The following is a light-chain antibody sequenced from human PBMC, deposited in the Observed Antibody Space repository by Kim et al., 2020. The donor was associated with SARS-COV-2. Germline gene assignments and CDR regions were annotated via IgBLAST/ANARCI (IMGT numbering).Light chain of an antibody. Sequence: QPVLTQSSSASASLGSSVKLTCTLSSGHSSYIIAWHQQQPGKAPRSLMRLEGSGSYNKGSGIPDRFSGSSSGADRYLTISNLQSEDEADYYCETWDRNTLNWVFGGGTQLTVL. CDR2: LEGSGSY. CDR1: SGHSSYI. V-gene: IGLV4-60*03. J-gene: IGLJ3*02. CDR3: ETWDRNTLNWV.